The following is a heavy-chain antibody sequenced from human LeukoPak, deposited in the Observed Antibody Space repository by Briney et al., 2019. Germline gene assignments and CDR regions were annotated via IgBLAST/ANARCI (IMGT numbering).Heavy chain of an antibody. J-gene: IGHJ4*02. CDR3: ASDFDY. CDR2: ISYDGSNK. Sequence: GGSLRLSCAASGFTFSSYAMHWVRQAPGKGLEWVAVISYDGSNKYYADSVKGRFTISRDNSKNTLYLQMNSLRAEDTAVYYCASDFDYWGQGTLVTVSS. V-gene: IGHV3-30-3*01. CDR1: GFTFSSYA.